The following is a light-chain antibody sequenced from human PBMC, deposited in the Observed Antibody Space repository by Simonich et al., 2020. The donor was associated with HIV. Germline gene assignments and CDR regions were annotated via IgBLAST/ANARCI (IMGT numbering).Light chain of an antibody. CDR1: RGHSNYA. V-gene: IGLV4-69*02. Sequence: QLVLTQSPSASASLGASVKLTCTLSRGHSNYAIAWHQQQPEKGPRYLMKLNTDGSHSKGDGIPVRFSGSSSGAERYLTISSLQSEDEANYYCQTWGTGIRVFGGGTKLTVL. CDR3: QTWGTGIRV. J-gene: IGLJ3*02. CDR2: LNTDGSH.